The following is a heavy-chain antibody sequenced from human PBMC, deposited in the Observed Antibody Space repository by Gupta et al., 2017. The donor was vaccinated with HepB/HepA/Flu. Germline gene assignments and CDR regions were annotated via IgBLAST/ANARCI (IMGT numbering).Heavy chain of an antibody. J-gene: IGHJ5*02. CDR2: ISSSSSTI. V-gene: IGHV3-48*02. CDR3: ARAGGLNWNNNWFDP. Sequence: EVQLVESGGGLVQPGGSLRPSCAASGFTFSSYSMNGVRQAPGKGLEWVSYISSSSSTIYYADSVKGRFTISRDNAKNSLYLQMNSLGDEDTAVYYCARAGGLNWNNNWFDPWCQGTLVTVSS. CDR1: GFTFSSYS. D-gene: IGHD1/OR15-1a*01.